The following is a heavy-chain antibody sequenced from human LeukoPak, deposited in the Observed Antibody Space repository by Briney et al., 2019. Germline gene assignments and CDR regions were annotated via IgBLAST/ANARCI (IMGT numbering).Heavy chain of an antibody. D-gene: IGHD3-22*01. V-gene: IGHV4-34*01. CDR3: ARGNDSSGYYFDY. CDR2: INHSGST. Sequence: SETLSLTCAVYSESFSGYYRSWIRQPPGKGLEWIGEINHSGSTNYNPSLKSRVTISVDASKNQFSLKLSSVTAADTAVYYCARGNDSSGYYFDYWGQGTLVTVSS. J-gene: IGHJ4*02. CDR1: SESFSGYY.